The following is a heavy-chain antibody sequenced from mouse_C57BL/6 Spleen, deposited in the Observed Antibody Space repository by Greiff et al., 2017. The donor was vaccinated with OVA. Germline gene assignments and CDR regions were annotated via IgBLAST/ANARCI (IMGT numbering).Heavy chain of an antibody. J-gene: IGHJ4*01. D-gene: IGHD1-1*01. CDR3: AREGPGFYGSSSYYAMDY. V-gene: IGHV3-6*01. Sequence: EVQRVESGPGLVKPSQSLSLTCSVTGYSITSGYYWNWIRQFPGNKLEWMGYISYDGSNNYNPSLKNRISITRDTSKNQFFLKLNSVTTEDTATYYCAREGPGFYGSSSYYAMDYWGQGTSVTVSS. CDR1: GYSITSGYY. CDR2: ISYDGSN.